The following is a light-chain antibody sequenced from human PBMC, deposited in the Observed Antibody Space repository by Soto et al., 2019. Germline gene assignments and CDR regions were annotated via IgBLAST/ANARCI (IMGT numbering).Light chain of an antibody. CDR2: AAS. CDR3: QQYYSYPRLT. V-gene: IGKV1-8*01. Sequence: AIRMTQSPSSLSASTGDRVTITCRASQGVSNYLAWYQQKPGKAPKLLIYAASTLQSGVPSRFSGSGSGTDFTLTISCLQSEDFATYYCQQYYSYPRLTFGGGTKVDI. J-gene: IGKJ4*01. CDR1: QGVSNY.